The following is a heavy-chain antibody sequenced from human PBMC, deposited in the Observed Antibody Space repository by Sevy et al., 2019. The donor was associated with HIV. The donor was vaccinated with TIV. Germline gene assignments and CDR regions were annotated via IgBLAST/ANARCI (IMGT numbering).Heavy chain of an antibody. Sequence: ASVKVSCKVSGYTLTELSMHWVRQAPGKGLEWMGGFDPEDGETIYAQKFQGRVTMTEDTSTATAYMELSSLRSEDTAVYYCATASGQWRLRVAFDIWGQGTMVTVSS. CDR1: GYTLTELS. J-gene: IGHJ3*02. V-gene: IGHV1-24*01. D-gene: IGHD6-19*01. CDR3: ATASGQWRLRVAFDI. CDR2: FDPEDGET.